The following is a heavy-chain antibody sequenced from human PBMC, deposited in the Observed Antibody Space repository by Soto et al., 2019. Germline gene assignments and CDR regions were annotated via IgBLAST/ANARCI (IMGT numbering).Heavy chain of an antibody. V-gene: IGHV3-74*01. D-gene: IGHD2-15*01. CDR3: VRDTHGDY. CDR2: IDHDGPT. J-gene: IGHJ4*02. Sequence: EVQLVDSGGGLVQPGGSLRLSCAGSGFTFSNYWMHWVRQAPGKGLEWVSRIDHDGPTDYAASVRCRFTISRDTAANTLYLPMTSLRPEDTAVYYFVRDTHGDYWGQGTLVTVSS. CDR1: GFTFSNYW.